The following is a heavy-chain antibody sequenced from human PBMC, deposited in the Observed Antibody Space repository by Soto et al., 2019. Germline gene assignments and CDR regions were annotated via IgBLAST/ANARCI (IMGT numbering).Heavy chain of an antibody. Sequence: SETLSLTCTVSGGSVSSYYWSWIRQPPGKGLEWIGYIYYSGSTNYNPSLKSRVTISVDTSKNQFSLKLSSVTAADTAVYYCARAHYGDYGYGMDVWGQGTTVTVSS. CDR1: GGSVSSYY. CDR2: IYYSGST. D-gene: IGHD4-17*01. V-gene: IGHV4-59*02. CDR3: ARAHYGDYGYGMDV. J-gene: IGHJ6*02.